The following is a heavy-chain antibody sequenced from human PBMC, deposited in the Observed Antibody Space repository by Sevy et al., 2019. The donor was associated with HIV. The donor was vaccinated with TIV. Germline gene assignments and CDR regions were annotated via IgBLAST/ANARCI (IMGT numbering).Heavy chain of an antibody. CDR1: GYTFTGYY. V-gene: IGHV1-2*06. CDR2: INPNSGGT. Sequence: ASVKVSCKASGYTFTGYYMHWVRQAPGQGLEWMGRINPNSGGTNYAQKFQGRVTMTRDTSISTAYMELSRLRSDDTAVYYCARDLRQQLVRSSYGMDVWGQGTTVTVSS. CDR3: ARDLRQQLVRSSYGMDV. J-gene: IGHJ6*02. D-gene: IGHD6-13*01.